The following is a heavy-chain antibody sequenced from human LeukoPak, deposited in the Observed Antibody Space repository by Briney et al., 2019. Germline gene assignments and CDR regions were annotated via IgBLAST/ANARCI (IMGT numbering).Heavy chain of an antibody. CDR2: ISTGSSTI. CDR1: GFTFSSYS. D-gene: IGHD1-26*01. V-gene: IGHV3-48*01. Sequence: GGSLRLSCAASGFTFSSYSMKWVRQAPGKGLEWVSYISTGSSTIYYADSVKGRFTISRDNAKNSLYLQMNSLRAEDTAVYYCARSGIVGATMVYNYMDVWGKGTTVTVSS. J-gene: IGHJ6*03. CDR3: ARSGIVGATMVYNYMDV.